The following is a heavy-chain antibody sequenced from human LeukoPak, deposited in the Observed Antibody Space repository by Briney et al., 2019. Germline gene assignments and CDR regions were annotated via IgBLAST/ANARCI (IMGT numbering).Heavy chain of an antibody. CDR2: ISSSSSYI. CDR3: ARDGPLGAVAGPNFDY. V-gene: IGHV3-21*01. J-gene: IGHJ4*02. D-gene: IGHD6-19*01. CDR1: GFTFSSYS. Sequence: GGSLRLSCAASGFTFSSYSLNWVRHAPGKGLEWVSSISSSSSYIYYADSVKGRFTISRDNAKNSLYMHMNSLRAEDTAVYYCARDGPLGAVAGPNFDYWGQGTLVTVSS.